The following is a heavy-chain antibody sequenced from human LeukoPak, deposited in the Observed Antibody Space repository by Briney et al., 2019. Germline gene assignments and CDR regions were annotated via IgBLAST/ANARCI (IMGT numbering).Heavy chain of an antibody. CDR1: GYTFISYA. V-gene: IGHV1-3*01. CDR3: ARVGATPYGFDI. CDR2: INAGNGNT. Sequence: ASATVSCTASGYTFISYAMHWVRQAPGQRLEWMGWINAGNGNTKYSQKFQGRVTITRDTSASTAYMELSSLRSEDTAVYFCARVGATPYGFDIWGQGTMVTVSS. J-gene: IGHJ3*02. D-gene: IGHD1-26*01.